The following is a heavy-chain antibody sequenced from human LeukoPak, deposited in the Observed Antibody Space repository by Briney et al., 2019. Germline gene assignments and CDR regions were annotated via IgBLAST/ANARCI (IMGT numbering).Heavy chain of an antibody. CDR3: ARGLKAARQHYYMDV. D-gene: IGHD6-6*01. CDR1: GYTFTSYD. CDR2: MNPNSGNT. J-gene: IGHJ6*03. Sequence: GASVKVSCKASGYTFTSYDINWVRQATGQGLEWMGWMNPNSGNTGYAQKFRGRVTMTRNTSISTAYMELSSLRSEDTAVYYCARGLKAARQHYYMDVWGKGTTVTVSS. V-gene: IGHV1-8*01.